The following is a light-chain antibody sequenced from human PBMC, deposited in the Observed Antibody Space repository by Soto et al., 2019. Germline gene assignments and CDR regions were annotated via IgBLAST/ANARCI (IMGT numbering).Light chain of an antibody. CDR2: DAS. J-gene: IGKJ1*01. CDR3: QQYGRSPT. CDR1: QSVSTN. Sequence: EVVMTQSPATLSLSPLDSANLSCGAAQSVSTNFAWYQQKPGQAPRLLIYDASTRGTGIPARFSGSGSGTDFTLTISRLEPEDFAVYYCQQYGRSPTFGQGTKVDIK. V-gene: IGKV3D-20*01.